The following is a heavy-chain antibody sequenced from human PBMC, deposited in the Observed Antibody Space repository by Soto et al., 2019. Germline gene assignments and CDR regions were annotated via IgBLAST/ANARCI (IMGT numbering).Heavy chain of an antibody. D-gene: IGHD1-26*01. CDR3: ARVVEPPSYLFAY. V-gene: IGHV4-59*12. J-gene: IGHJ4*02. CDR1: GGSISSYY. Sequence: PSETLSLTCTVSGGSISSYYWSWIRQPPGKGLEWIGYIYYSGRTNYNPSLKSRVTISVDTSKNQFSLKLSSVTAADTAVYYCARVVEPPSYLFAYWAQGTLVTVSS. CDR2: IYYSGRT.